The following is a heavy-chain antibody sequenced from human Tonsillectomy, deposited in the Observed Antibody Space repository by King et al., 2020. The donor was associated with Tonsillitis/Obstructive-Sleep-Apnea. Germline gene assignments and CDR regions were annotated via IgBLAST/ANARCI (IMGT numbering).Heavy chain of an antibody. CDR1: GGAFSTHA. CDR3: ARDRLISGYLSGYFDY. V-gene: IGHV1-69*01. J-gene: IGHJ4*02. D-gene: IGHD5-12*01. CDR2: IIPIFPTT. Sequence: PLVQSGAEVKKPGSSVKVSCKASGGAFSTHAISWVRQAPGQGVEWLGRIIPIFPTTNSAQKFQGRITITADESTSTVYMELSSLRSEDTAVYYCARDRLISGYLSGYFDYWGQGTLVTVSS.